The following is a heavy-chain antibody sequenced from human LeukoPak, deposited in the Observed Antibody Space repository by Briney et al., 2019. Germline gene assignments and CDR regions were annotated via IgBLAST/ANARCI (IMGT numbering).Heavy chain of an antibody. J-gene: IGHJ6*01. CDR3: VRLKSSRAVAGTSDYYCGIDV. Sequence: ASLKDSCKASGYTFISYEINWVRQATGQGLEWMGWMNPNMGNTRYAQKLQGGVTMTRNTSISTAYMEMSSLRSENTAAYYGVRLKSSRAVAGTSDYYCGIDVWGQEPTVSVPS. CDR1: GYTFISYE. CDR2: MNPNMGNT. D-gene: IGHD6-19*01. V-gene: IGHV1-8*01.